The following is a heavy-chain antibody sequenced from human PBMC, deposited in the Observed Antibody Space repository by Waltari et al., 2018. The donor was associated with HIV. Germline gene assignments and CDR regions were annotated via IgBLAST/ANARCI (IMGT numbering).Heavy chain of an antibody. D-gene: IGHD3-22*01. CDR3: ARGISMIVVVNQNQWGAFDI. CDR2: IYNGGKT. CDR1: GFTVGSHY. V-gene: IGHV3-66*01. Sequence: EVQLVESGGGLVQPGGSLRLSCAASGFTVGSHYINWVRQAPGQWVGWVAVIYNGGKTYYADSVKGRFTNSRDNSKNTLYLQMNSLGAEDTAVYYCARGISMIVVVNQNQWGAFDIWGQGTMVTVSS. J-gene: IGHJ3*02.